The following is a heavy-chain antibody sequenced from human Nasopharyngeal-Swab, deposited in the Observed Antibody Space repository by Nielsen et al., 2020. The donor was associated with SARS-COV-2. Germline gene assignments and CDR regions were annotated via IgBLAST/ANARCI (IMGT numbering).Heavy chain of an antibody. V-gene: IGHV1-46*01. J-gene: IGHJ6*02. CDR3: ARDGMMITFGGVIKTNPNNYYYYGMDV. CDR2: INPSGGST. Sequence: ASVKVSCKASGYTFISYYMHWVRQAPGQGLEWMGIINPSGGSTSYAQKFQGRVTMTRDTSTSTVYMELSSLRSEDTDVYYCARDGMMITFGGVIKTNPNNYYYYGMDVWGQGTTVTVSS. D-gene: IGHD3-16*02. CDR1: GYTFISYY.